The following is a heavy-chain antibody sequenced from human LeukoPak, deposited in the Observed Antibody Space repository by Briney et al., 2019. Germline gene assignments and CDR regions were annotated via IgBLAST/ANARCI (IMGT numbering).Heavy chain of an antibody. CDR1: AFTFRSYA. CDR2: ISGSGGST. CDR3: AKDRRPGTGFDY. J-gene: IGHJ4*02. V-gene: IGHV3-23*01. Sequence: GGSLRLSCAASAFTFRSYAMSWVRQAQGNGLEWVSAISGSGGSTYYTDSVKGRFTISRDNSKNTLYLQMNSLRAEDTAVYYCAKDRRPGTGFDYWGQGTLVTVSS. D-gene: IGHD1-14*01.